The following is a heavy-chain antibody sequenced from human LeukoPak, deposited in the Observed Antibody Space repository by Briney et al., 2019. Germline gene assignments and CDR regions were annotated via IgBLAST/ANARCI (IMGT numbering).Heavy chain of an antibody. CDR2: INSDGSST. Sequence: PGGSLRLSCAASGFTFSSYWMHWVRQAPGKGLVWVSRINSDGSSTSYADSVKGRFTISRDNAKNTLYLQMNSLRAEDTAVYYCAKDWDSWSGYSAFDIWGQGTMVTVSS. CDR1: GFTFSSYW. V-gene: IGHV3-74*01. CDR3: AKDWDSWSGYSAFDI. D-gene: IGHD3-3*01. J-gene: IGHJ3*02.